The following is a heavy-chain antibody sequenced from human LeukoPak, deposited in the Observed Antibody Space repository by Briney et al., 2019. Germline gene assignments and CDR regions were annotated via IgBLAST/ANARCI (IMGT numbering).Heavy chain of an antibody. CDR1: GYTFTSYD. Sequence: ASVKVSCKASGYTFTSYDINWVRQAPGQGLEWMGWINPNSGGTNYAQKFQGRVTMTRDTSISTAYMELSRLRSDDTAVYYCARVKNDYVWGSYRWNYYYYMDVWGKGTTVTVSS. CDR2: INPNSGGT. CDR3: ARVKNDYVWGSYRWNYYYYMDV. V-gene: IGHV1-2*02. D-gene: IGHD3-16*02. J-gene: IGHJ6*03.